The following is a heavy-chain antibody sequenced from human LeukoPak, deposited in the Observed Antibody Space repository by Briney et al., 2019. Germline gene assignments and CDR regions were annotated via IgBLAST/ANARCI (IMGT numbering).Heavy chain of an antibody. D-gene: IGHD1-1*01. J-gene: IGHJ4*02. CDR3: ARVTTGTVDY. CDR2: INHSGST. CDR1: GGSFSGYY. V-gene: IGHV4-34*01. Sequence: PSETLSLTCAVYGGSFSGYYWSWIRQPPGKGLEWIGEINHSGSTNYIPSLKSRVTILVDTSKNQFFLKLSSVTAADTAVYYCARVTTGTVDYWGQGTLVTVSS.